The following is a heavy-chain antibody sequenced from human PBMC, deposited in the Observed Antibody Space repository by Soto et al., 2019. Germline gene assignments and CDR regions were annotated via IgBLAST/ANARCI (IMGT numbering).Heavy chain of an antibody. J-gene: IGHJ4*02. CDR3: ARSIVVVTALDY. V-gene: IGHV1-3*05. CDR2: INAANGNT. Sequence: QVQLVQSGAEEKKPGASVKVSCEASGYTFTSYAMHWVRQAPGQRLEWMGWINAANGNTKYSQKFQGRVAITRDTSASTAYMELSSLRSEDTAVYYCARSIVVVTALDYWGQGTLVTVSS. D-gene: IGHD2-21*02. CDR1: GYTFTSYA.